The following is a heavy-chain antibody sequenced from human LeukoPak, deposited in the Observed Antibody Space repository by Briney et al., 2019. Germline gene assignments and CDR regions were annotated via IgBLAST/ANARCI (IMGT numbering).Heavy chain of an antibody. CDR3: ARSYCSGGSCFPTYFQH. V-gene: IGHV3-53*01. CDR2: IYSGGNT. J-gene: IGHJ1*01. Sequence: GGSLRLSCAASGFTVSSNYMSWVRQAPGKGLEWVSVIYSGGNTYYADSVKGRFTISRDNSKNMLYLQMNSLRAEDTAVHYCARSYCSGGSCFPTYFQHWGQGTLVTVSP. D-gene: IGHD2-15*01. CDR1: GFTVSSNY.